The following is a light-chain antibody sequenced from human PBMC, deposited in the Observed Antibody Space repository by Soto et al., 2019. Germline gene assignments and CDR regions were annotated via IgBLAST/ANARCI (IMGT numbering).Light chain of an antibody. J-gene: IGKJ2*01. CDR1: QSISSC. CDR2: DAS. CDR3: QHYNSYPYT. Sequence: DIQMTQSPSTLSASVGDRVTITCRASQSISSCLAWFQQKPGKAPDLLIYDASSLESGVPSRFSGSGSGTEFTLTISSLQSDDFATYYCQHYNSYPYTFGQGTKLEIK. V-gene: IGKV1-5*01.